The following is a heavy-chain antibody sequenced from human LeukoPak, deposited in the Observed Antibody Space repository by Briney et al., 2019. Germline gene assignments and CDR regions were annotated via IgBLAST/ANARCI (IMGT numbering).Heavy chain of an antibody. CDR2: ISGGGGST. Sequence: GGSLRLSCAASGFTFSSYAMSWVRQAPGKGLEWVSAISGGGGSTYYADSVKGRFTISRDNSKNTLYLQMNSLRAEDTAVYYCAKDPYPYDYVWGSYPAYFDYWGQGTLVTVSS. D-gene: IGHD3-16*02. J-gene: IGHJ4*02. CDR3: AKDPYPYDYVWGSYPAYFDY. CDR1: GFTFSSYA. V-gene: IGHV3-23*01.